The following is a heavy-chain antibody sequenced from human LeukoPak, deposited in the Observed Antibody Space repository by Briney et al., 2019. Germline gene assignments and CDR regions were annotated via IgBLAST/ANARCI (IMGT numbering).Heavy chain of an antibody. CDR1: GGSISSSSYY. CDR3: AQSSAGGSSSWPLDY. CDR2: IYYSGST. V-gene: IGHV4-39*07. Sequence: SETLSLTCTVSGGSISSSSYYWGWIRQPPGKGLEWIGSIYYSGSTYYNPSLKSRVTISVDTSKNQFSLKLSSVTAADTAVYYCAQSSAGGSSSWPLDYWGQGTLVTVSS. J-gene: IGHJ4*02. D-gene: IGHD6-13*01.